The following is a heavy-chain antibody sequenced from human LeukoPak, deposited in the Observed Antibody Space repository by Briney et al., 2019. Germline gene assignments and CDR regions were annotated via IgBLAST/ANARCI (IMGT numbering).Heavy chain of an antibody. J-gene: IGHJ6*04. CDR3: ASYYDFWSGYGEMDV. V-gene: IGHV3-7*01. CDR2: IKQDGSEK. Sequence: GGSLRLSXAASGFTFSSYWMSWVRQAPGKGLEWVANIKQDGSEKYYVDSVKGRFTISRDNAKNSLYLQMNSLRAEDTAVYYCASYYDFWSGYGEMDVRGKGTTVTVSS. D-gene: IGHD3-3*01. CDR1: GFTFSSYW.